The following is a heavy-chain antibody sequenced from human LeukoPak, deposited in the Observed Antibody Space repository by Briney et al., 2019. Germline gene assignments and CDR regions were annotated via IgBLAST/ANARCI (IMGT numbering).Heavy chain of an antibody. Sequence: GGSLRLSCAASGFTFDDYAMHWVRQAPGKGLEWVSGISWNSGSIGYADSVKGRFTISRDNAKNSLYLQMNSPRAEDTALYYCAKDNGYSGYDFAFDYWGQGTLVTVSS. D-gene: IGHD5-12*01. CDR2: ISWNSGSI. CDR1: GFTFDDYA. CDR3: AKDNGYSGYDFAFDY. J-gene: IGHJ4*02. V-gene: IGHV3-9*01.